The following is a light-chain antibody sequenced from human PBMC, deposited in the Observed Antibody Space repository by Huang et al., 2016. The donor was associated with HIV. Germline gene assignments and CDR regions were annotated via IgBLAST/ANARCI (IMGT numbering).Light chain of an antibody. CDR1: QGISNS. Sequence: DIQMTQSPSSVSASVGDRVTITCRASQGISNSLAWYQQKPGKAPNLLIYVASSLQSGGPSRFSGSGSGTDFSLTISSLQPEDFATYYCQQANSFRFGQGTKLEMK. J-gene: IGKJ2*01. V-gene: IGKV1-12*01. CDR2: VAS. CDR3: QQANSFR.